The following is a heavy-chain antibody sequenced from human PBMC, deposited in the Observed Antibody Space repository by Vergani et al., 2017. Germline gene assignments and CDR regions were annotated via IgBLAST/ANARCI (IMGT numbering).Heavy chain of an antibody. J-gene: IGHJ5*01. CDR2: ITYNGNEK. CDR1: RLTFDAWG. V-gene: IGHV3-30*03. CDR3: ASDDAFPRDGFEF. Sequence: QAQSVESGGGVVRRGKSLRLSCVDSRLTFDAWGMHWVRGAPGKGLEWVATITYNGNEKDYADSVKGRFFISRDNSKKTLFLQMNLLTLEDTAVYYCASDDAFPRDGFEFRGQGTLVTVSS.